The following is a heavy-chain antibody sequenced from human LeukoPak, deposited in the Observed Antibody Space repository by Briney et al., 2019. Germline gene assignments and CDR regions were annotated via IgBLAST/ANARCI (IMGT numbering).Heavy chain of an antibody. CDR1: GFTVSSNY. D-gene: IGHD3-10*01. CDR3: ARDLGYGSGSYYYYYYGMDV. CDR2: IYSGGST. Sequence: GGSLRLSCAASGFTVSSNYMSWVRQAPGKGLEWVSVIYSGGSTYYADSVKGRFTISRDNSKNTLYLQMNSLRAEDTAVYYCARDLGYGSGSYYYYYYGMDVWGQGTTVTVSS. V-gene: IGHV3-53*01. J-gene: IGHJ6*02.